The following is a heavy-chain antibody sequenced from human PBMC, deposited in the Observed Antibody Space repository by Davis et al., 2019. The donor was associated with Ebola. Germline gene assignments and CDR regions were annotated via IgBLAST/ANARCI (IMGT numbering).Heavy chain of an antibody. Sequence: GESLKISCAASGFTFSSYSMNWVRQAPGKGLEWVSYISSSSSTIYYADSVKGRFTISRDNSKNTLYLQMNSLRAEDTAVYYCAKDLKGAAAGDVYYYYYGMDVWGKGTTVTVSS. D-gene: IGHD6-13*01. CDR1: GFTFSSYS. CDR2: ISSSSSTI. V-gene: IGHV3-48*01. CDR3: AKDLKGAAAGDVYYYYYGMDV. J-gene: IGHJ6*04.